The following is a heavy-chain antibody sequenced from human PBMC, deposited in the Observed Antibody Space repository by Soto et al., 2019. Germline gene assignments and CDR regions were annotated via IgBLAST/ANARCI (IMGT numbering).Heavy chain of an antibody. CDR1: GFMFDNYA. V-gene: IGHV3-23*01. J-gene: IGHJ4*02. D-gene: IGHD3-22*01. CDR2: ISGSGHGT. Sequence: EVKLLESGGGLVPPGASARLSCITSGFMFDNYAMSWVRQSPGRGLEWVGAISGSGHGTVYTQSVQGRFIISRHKSKKTLFLQMNNLRDEDTAVYYCAKGRYFDTSGGCANYWGLGTLVSVSA. CDR3: AKGRYFDTSGGCANY.